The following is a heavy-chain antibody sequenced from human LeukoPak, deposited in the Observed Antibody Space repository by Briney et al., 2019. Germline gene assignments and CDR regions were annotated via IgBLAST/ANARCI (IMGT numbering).Heavy chain of an antibody. Sequence: SQTLSLTCTVSSGSISSSNYYWSWIRQPAGKGLEWIGRISTIGSTNYNPSLNSRVTISIDTSKNQFSLKLSSVTAADTAVYYCARGHWVSPKVAFDIWGQGTMVTVSS. J-gene: IGHJ3*02. V-gene: IGHV4-61*02. D-gene: IGHD3-16*01. CDR1: SGSISSSNYY. CDR3: ARGHWVSPKVAFDI. CDR2: ISTIGST.